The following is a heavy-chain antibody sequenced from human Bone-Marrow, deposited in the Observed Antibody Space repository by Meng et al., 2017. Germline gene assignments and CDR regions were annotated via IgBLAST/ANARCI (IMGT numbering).Heavy chain of an antibody. Sequence: ASVKVSCKASGYTFTGYYMHWVRQAPGQGLEWMGWINPNSGGTNYAQKFQGRVTMTRDTSISTAYMELSRLRSDDTAVYYCARDPYCSGGNCYSDDYYYYYGMDVWGQGTTVTVSS. CDR2: INPNSGGT. V-gene: IGHV1-2*02. CDR1: GYTFTGYY. D-gene: IGHD2-15*01. CDR3: ARDPYCSGGNCYSDDYYYYYGMDV. J-gene: IGHJ6*02.